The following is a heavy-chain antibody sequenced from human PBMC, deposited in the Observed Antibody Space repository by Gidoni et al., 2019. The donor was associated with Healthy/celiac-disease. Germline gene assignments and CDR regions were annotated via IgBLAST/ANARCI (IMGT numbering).Heavy chain of an antibody. J-gene: IGHJ5*02. D-gene: IGHD3-10*01. CDR3: AREGGLITMVREDKFGWFDP. V-gene: IGHV1-3*01. CDR1: GYTFTSYA. Sequence: QVQLVQSGAEVKKPGASVKVSCKASGYTFTSYAMHWVRQAPGQRLEWMGWINAGNGNTKYSQKFQGRVTITRDTSASTAYMELSSLRSEDTAVYYCAREGGLITMVREDKFGWFDPWGQGTLVTVSS. CDR2: INAGNGNT.